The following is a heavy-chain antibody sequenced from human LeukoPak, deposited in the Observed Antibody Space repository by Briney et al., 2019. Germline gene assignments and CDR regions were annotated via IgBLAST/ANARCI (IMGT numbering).Heavy chain of an antibody. Sequence: PSETLSLTCTVSGGSISSYYWSWIRQPPGKGLEWIGYIYYSGSTNYNPSLKSRVTISVDTSKNQFSLKLSSVIAADTAVYYCARGDSSGYYLNLDYWGQGTLVTVSS. V-gene: IGHV4-59*01. CDR3: ARGDSSGYYLNLDY. D-gene: IGHD3-22*01. J-gene: IGHJ4*02. CDR1: GGSISSYY. CDR2: IYYSGST.